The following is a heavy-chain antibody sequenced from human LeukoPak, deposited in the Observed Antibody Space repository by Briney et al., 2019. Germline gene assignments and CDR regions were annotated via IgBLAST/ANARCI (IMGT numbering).Heavy chain of an antibody. J-gene: IGHJ4*02. V-gene: IGHV3-15*01. Sequence: GGSLRLSCAASGFTFSNALMSWVRQAPGKGLEWVGRIKSKTDGGTTDYAAPAKGRFTISRDDSKNTLYLQMNSLKTEDTAVYYCTTDPGLAFMIVVVTTLQDYWGQGTLVTVSS. CDR1: GFTFSNAL. D-gene: IGHD3-22*01. CDR2: IKSKTDGGTT. CDR3: TTDPGLAFMIVVVTTLQDY.